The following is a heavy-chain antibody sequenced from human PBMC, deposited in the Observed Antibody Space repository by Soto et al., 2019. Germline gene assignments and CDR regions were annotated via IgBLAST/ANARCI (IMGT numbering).Heavy chain of an antibody. V-gene: IGHV3-30*18. CDR1: GFTFSSYV. CDR2: ISSDGNTK. J-gene: IGHJ4*01. CDR3: AKEVAVAGDFAY. Sequence: GGSLRLSCVASGFTFSSYVIHWVRQAPGKGLEWVAVISSDGNTKYYADSVKGRFTISRDNSKNTLYLQMDSLRPEDTAVYYCAKEVAVAGDFAYWGQGTLVTV. D-gene: IGHD6-19*01.